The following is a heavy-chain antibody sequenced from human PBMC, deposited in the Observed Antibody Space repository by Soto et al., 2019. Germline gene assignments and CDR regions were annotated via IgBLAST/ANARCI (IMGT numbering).Heavy chain of an antibody. CDR2: IYYSGST. Sequence: QVQLQESGPGLVKPSQTLSLTCTVSGGYISSGGYYWSWIRQHPGKGLEWIGYIYYSGSTYYNPSLKSRVTISVDTSKNQFSLKLSSVTAADTAVYYCARRVEMATTYYFDYWGQGTLVTVSS. J-gene: IGHJ4*02. V-gene: IGHV4-31*03. CDR1: GGYISSGGYY. D-gene: IGHD1-1*01. CDR3: ARRVEMATTYYFDY.